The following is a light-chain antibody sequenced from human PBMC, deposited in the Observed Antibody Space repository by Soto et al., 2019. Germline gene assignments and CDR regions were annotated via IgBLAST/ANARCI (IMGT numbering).Light chain of an antibody. CDR3: QQYDNWPSVT. CDR1: ESISSY. V-gene: IGKV1-39*01. Sequence: DIQMTQSPSSLSASVGDRVTITCRASESISSYLNWYQQRPGKAPKLLIYAASSLQSGVPSRFSGSGSGTDFTLTISNLQSEDFAVYYCQQYDNWPSVTFGGGTKVEIK. J-gene: IGKJ4*01. CDR2: AAS.